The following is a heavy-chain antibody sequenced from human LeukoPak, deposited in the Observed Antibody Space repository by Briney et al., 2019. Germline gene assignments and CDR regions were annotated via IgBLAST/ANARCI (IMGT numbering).Heavy chain of an antibody. Sequence: SETLSLTCTVSGGSVSSGSYYWSWIRQPPGKGLEWIGYIYYSASTNYNPSLKSRVTISVDASNNQFSLKLSSVTAADTAVYYCARGPYDYVWGSYRSKYYFDYWGQGTLVTVSS. CDR3: ARGPYDYVWGSYRSKYYFDY. D-gene: IGHD3-16*02. V-gene: IGHV4-61*01. CDR1: GGSVSSGSYY. J-gene: IGHJ4*02. CDR2: IYYSAST.